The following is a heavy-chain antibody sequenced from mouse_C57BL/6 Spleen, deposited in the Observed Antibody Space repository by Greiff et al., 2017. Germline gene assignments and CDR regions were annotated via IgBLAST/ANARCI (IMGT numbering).Heavy chain of an antibody. CDR3: ARRRSYLDY. Sequence: VQLQQSGAELMKPGASVKLSCKATGYTFTGYWIEWVKQRPGHGLEWIGEILPGSGSTNYHEKFKGKATFTADTSSNTAYMQISSLTTEDSAIYYCARRRSYLDYWGQGTTRTVSS. CDR1: GYTFTGYW. CDR2: ILPGSGST. J-gene: IGHJ2*01. V-gene: IGHV1-9*01.